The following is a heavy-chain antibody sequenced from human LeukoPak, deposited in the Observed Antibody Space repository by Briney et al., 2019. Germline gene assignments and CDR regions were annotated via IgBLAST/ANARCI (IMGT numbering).Heavy chain of an antibody. Sequence: SETLSLTCTVSGGSVSSNGYFWNWIRQPPGKGLEWIGYIYNRGSTNYNPSLKSRVTISVDTSNNQFSLKLTSVTAADTAVYFCAVLQSRRPLGYWGQGTLVTVSS. D-gene: IGHD2/OR15-2a*01. V-gene: IGHV4-61*08. J-gene: IGHJ4*02. CDR3: AVLQSRRPLGY. CDR2: IYNRGST. CDR1: GGSVSSNGYF.